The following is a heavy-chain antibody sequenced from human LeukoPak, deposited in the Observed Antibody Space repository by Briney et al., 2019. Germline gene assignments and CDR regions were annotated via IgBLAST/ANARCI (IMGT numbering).Heavy chain of an antibody. V-gene: IGHV1-18*01. CDR2: ISAYNGNT. J-gene: IGHJ5*02. D-gene: IGHD7-27*01. Sequence: GASVKVSCKASGYTFTSYGISWVRQAPGQGLEGMGWISAYNGNTNYAQKLQGRVTMTTDTSTSTAYMELRSLRSDDTAVYYCARDPVTGAAVGWFDPWGQGTLVTVSS. CDR3: ARDPVTGAAVGWFDP. CDR1: GYTFTSYG.